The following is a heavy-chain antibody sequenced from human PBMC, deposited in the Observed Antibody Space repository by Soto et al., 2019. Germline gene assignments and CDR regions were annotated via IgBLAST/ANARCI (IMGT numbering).Heavy chain of an antibody. CDR1: GGSISSYY. V-gene: IGHV4-59*01. J-gene: IGHJ6*01. CDR3: ARESFFYCGGDCTYGMDV. Sequence: SETLSLTCTVSGGSISSYYWSWIRQPPGKGLEWIGYIYYSGSTNYNPSLKSRVTISVDTSKNQFSLKLSSVTAADTAVYYCARESFFYCGGDCTYGMDVWGQGTTVTVSS. CDR2: IYYSGST. D-gene: IGHD2-21*02.